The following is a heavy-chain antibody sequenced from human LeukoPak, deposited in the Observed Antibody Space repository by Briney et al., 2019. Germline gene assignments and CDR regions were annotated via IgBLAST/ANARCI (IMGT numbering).Heavy chain of an antibody. CDR2: IYTSVST. V-gene: IGHV4-4*07. Sequence: SETLSLTCTVSGGSISSYYWSWIRQPAGKGLEWIGRIYTSVSTNYNASLKSRVSRSVDTSKNQCSLKLSSVTAADAAVFYCARENSGSYREFDYWGQGTLVTVSS. D-gene: IGHD1-26*01. CDR3: ARENSGSYREFDY. CDR1: GGSISSYY. J-gene: IGHJ4*02.